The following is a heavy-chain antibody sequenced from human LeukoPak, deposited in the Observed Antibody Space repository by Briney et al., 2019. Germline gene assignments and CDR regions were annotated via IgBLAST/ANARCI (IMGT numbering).Heavy chain of an antibody. V-gene: IGHV1-18*01. CDR2: ISAYNGNT. CDR1: GYTFTSYG. D-gene: IGHD3-22*01. Sequence: ASVKVSCKASGYTFTSYGVSWVRQAPGQGLEWMGWISAYNGNTNYAQKLQGRVTMTTDASTSTAYMELRSLRSDDTAVYYCARSPPVYDSSGYWFDPWGQGTLVTVSS. CDR3: ARSPPVYDSSGYWFDP. J-gene: IGHJ5*02.